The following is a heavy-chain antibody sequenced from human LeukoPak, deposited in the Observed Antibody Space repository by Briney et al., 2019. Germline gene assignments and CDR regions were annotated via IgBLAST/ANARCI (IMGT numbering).Heavy chain of an antibody. CDR2: FKHNSGDT. Sequence: ASVNVSCKASVYTFTGYYIHWLRQAPRQALEWMGWFKHNSGDTNYEQKFHGRVTITRAMPITPEYRELSSLSSDVTAVYYSVRAPSNRWFGYWGQGTVVSVSS. V-gene: IGHV1-2*02. D-gene: IGHD6-13*01. CDR1: VYTFTGYY. CDR3: VRAPSNRWFGY. J-gene: IGHJ4*02.